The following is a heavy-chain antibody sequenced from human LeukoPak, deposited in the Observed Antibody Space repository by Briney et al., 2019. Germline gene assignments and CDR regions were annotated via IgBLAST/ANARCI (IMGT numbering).Heavy chain of an antibody. CDR2: INHSGST. CDR3: ARGGVES. CDR1: GGSFSGYY. Sequence: SETLSLTCAVYGGSFSGYYWSWIRQPPGKGLEWIGEINHSGSTNYNPSLKSRVTISVDTSKNQFSLKLSSVTAADTAVYYCARGGVESWGQGTLVTVSS. J-gene: IGHJ4*02. V-gene: IGHV4-34*01.